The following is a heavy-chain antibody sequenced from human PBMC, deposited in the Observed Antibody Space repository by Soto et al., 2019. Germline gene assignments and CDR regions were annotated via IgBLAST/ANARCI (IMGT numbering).Heavy chain of an antibody. CDR3: ATSNGVVSSHDGMDV. CDR2: IYPGDSDT. Sequence: GESMKISSKGSGYSFTSYWIGWERQKTGKGLEWMGIIYPGDSDTRYSPSFQGQVTISADKSISTAYLQWSSLKASDTAMYYCATSNGVVSSHDGMDVWGQGTTVTVSS. CDR1: GYSFTSYW. D-gene: IGHD3-3*01. V-gene: IGHV5-51*01. J-gene: IGHJ6*02.